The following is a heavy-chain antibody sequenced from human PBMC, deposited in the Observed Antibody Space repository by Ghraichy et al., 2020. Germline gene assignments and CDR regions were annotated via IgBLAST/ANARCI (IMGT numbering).Heavy chain of an antibody. CDR2: TYYRSKWYH. J-gene: IGHJ4*02. V-gene: IGHV6-1*01. CDR1: GDSVSSNSAV. CDR3: ARGYTYGYDY. D-gene: IGHD5-18*01. Sequence: QTLSLTCGISGDSVSSNSAVWIWIRQSPSRGLEWLGRTYYRSKWYHDYAVSVKSRITINPDTSKNQFSLQLNSVTPEDTAVYYCARGYTYGYDYWGQGTLVTVSS.